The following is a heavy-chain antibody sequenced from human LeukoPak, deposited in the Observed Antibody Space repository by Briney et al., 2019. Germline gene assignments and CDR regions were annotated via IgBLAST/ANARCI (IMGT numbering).Heavy chain of an antibody. D-gene: IGHD5-12*01. J-gene: IGHJ6*02. V-gene: IGHV4-59*01. CDR2: IYYSGST. CDR3: ARVGSGYDPSYCYYGMDV. CDR1: GGSISSYY. Sequence: SETLSLTCTVSGGSISSYYWSWIRQPPGKGLECIGYIYYSGSTTYNPSLKSRVTISVDTSKNQFSPKLSSVTAADTAVYYCARVGSGYDPSYCYYGMDVWGQGTTVTVSS.